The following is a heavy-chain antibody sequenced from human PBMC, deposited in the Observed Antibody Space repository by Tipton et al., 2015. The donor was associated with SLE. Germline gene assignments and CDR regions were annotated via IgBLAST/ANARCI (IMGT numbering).Heavy chain of an antibody. Sequence: SLRLSCAASGFTFSSYAMSWARQAPGKGLEWVSAISGSGGSAYYADSVKGRFTISRDNSKNTLYLQMNSLRAEDTAVYYCAKDLSSSSAIAVVGVFDYWGQGTLVTVSS. D-gene: IGHD6-19*01. CDR3: AKDLSSSSAIAVVGVFDY. V-gene: IGHV3-23*01. CDR2: ISGSGGSA. CDR1: GFTFSSYA. J-gene: IGHJ4*02.